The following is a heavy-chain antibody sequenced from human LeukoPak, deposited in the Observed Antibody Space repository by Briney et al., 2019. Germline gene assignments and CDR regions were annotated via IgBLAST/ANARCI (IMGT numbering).Heavy chain of an antibody. V-gene: IGHV3-48*04. Sequence: PGGSLRLSCAASGFTFSSYSMNWVRQAPGKGLEWVSYIGSSGSTIYYAASVKGRFTISRDNAKNSLYLQMNSLRAEDTAVYYCARDGKGRNRIGYYFDYWGQGTLVTVSS. J-gene: IGHJ4*02. CDR1: GFTFSSYS. CDR2: IGSSGSTI. D-gene: IGHD3-10*01. CDR3: ARDGKGRNRIGYYFDY.